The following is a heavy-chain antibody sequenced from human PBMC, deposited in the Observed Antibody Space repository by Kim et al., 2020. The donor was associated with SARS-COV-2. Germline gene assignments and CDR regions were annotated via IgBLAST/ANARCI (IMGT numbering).Heavy chain of an antibody. Sequence: GGSLRLSCAASGFTFSGYGMHWVRQAPGKGLEWVAVIWYEGSNKYYADSVKGRFTISIDNSKNTLYLQLNSLRDEDTAVYYCARDWGLRTGYYYYYYGMDVWGQGTTVTVSS. J-gene: IGHJ6*02. CDR3: ARDWGLRTGYYYYYYGMDV. V-gene: IGHV3-33*01. D-gene: IGHD4-17*01. CDR1: GFTFSGYG. CDR2: IWYEGSNK.